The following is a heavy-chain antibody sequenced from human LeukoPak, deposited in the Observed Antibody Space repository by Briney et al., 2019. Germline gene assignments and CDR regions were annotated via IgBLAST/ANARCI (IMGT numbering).Heavy chain of an antibody. J-gene: IGHJ5*02. CDR2: IYTSGST. V-gene: IGHV4-4*09. CDR3: ARRTATPYNWFDP. Sequence: PSETLSPTCTVSGGSISSYYWSWIRQPPGKGLEWIGYIYTSGSTNYNPSLKSRVTISVDTSKNQFSLKLSSVTAADTAVYYCARRTATPYNWFDPWGQGTLVTVSS. CDR1: GGSISSYY. D-gene: IGHD2-15*01.